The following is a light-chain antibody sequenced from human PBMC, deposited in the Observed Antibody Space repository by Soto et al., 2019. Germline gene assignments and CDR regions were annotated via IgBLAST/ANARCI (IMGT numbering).Light chain of an antibody. CDR1: QTISSW. J-gene: IGKJ4*01. CDR3: QQFNTYPT. CDR2: HAS. V-gene: IGKV1-5*01. Sequence: IQLTQSPSTLSASVGDSVTITCRASQTISSWLAWYQQKPGKAPKLLISHASSLESGVPSRFSGSGSGTDFTLTISSLQPEDFATYHCQQFNTYPTFGGGTKVDIK.